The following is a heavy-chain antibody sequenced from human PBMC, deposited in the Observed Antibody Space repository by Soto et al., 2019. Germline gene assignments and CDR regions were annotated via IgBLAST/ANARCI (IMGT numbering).Heavy chain of an antibody. D-gene: IGHD3-10*01. CDR2: INHSGST. V-gene: IGHV4-34*01. CDR3: ARLVRGVTWYYYYGMDV. Sequence: PAESLALTCSVYGGCLSGYYGSWIRQPPGKGLEWIGEINHSGSTNYNPSLKSRVTISVDTSKNQFSLKLSSVTAADTAVYYCARLVRGVTWYYYYGMDVWGQGTTVTVSS. J-gene: IGHJ6*02. CDR1: GGCLSGYY.